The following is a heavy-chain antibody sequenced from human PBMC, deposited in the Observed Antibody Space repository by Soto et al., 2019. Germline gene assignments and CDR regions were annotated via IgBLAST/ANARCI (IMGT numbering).Heavy chain of an antibody. Sequence: EVQLLEYGGGLVQPGGSLRLSCAASGFTFSSYAMSWFRQAPGKGLEWVSAISGSGGSTYYADSVKGRFTISRDNSKHTLYLQMKSLSAEDTAVYYCARRSSGWYFDYWGQGTLVTVSS. J-gene: IGHJ4*02. CDR1: GFTFSSYA. D-gene: IGHD6-19*01. CDR2: ISGSGGST. V-gene: IGHV3-23*01. CDR3: ARRSSGWYFDY.